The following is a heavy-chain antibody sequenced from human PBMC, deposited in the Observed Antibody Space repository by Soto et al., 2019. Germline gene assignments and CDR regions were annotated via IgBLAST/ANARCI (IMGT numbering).Heavy chain of an antibody. D-gene: IGHD5-18*01. CDR3: PTGVNSSYDY. V-gene: IGHV6-1*01. CDR2: TYYRSKWYN. J-gene: IGHJ4*02. Sequence: PSQTLSLTCAISGDSVSSNFAAWNWIRQSPSRGLEWLGRTYYRSKWYNDYAVSVRSRITIKLDTSKTQFSMQLNPPTHEDTAVYSCPTGVNSSYDYVRQGTLVKASS. CDR1: GDSVSSNFAA.